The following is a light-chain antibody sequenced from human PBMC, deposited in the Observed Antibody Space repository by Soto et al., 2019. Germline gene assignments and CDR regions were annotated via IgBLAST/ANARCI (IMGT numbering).Light chain of an antibody. CDR1: TSDVGVYNF. CDR3: CSYTSSSTHV. J-gene: IGLJ1*01. CDR2: DVN. Sequence: QSVLTQPASVSGSPGHSITISCTGTTSDVGVYNFVSWYQQHPGKVPKLMIFDVNRRPSGVSDRFSGSKSGNTASLTIYWLQDEDEGYYYCCSYTSSSTHVFGSGTKLTVL. V-gene: IGLV2-14*03.